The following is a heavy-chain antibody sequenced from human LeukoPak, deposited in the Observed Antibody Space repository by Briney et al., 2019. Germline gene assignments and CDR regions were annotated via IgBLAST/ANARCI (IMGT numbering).Heavy chain of an antibody. J-gene: IGHJ4*02. Sequence: GGSLRLSCAASGFTFSTYSMNWVRQAPGKGLEWGSYIGGSGGPIYYADSVKGRFTISRDNAKNSLYLQMNSLRAEDTAVYYCARDTSAKPRGFFDYWGQGTLVTVSS. CDR1: GFTFSTYS. V-gene: IGHV3-48*04. CDR2: IGGSGGPI. D-gene: IGHD1-26*01. CDR3: ARDTSAKPRGFFDY.